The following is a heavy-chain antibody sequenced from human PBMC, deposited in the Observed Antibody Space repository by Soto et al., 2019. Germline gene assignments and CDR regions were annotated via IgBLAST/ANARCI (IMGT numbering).Heavy chain of an antibody. Sequence: GSLRLSCAASGFMFSSYSMNWVREAPGKGLEWVSSTSSSGTYTYYVDSVKGRFTISRDNARNSMYLQMNSLRAEDTAVYYCARELYQIQNTHAYSGYDFDYWGQGALVTVSS. CDR3: ARELYQIQNTHAYSGYDFDY. CDR1: GFMFSSYS. D-gene: IGHD5-12*01. V-gene: IGHV3-21*01. J-gene: IGHJ4*02. CDR2: TSSSGTYT.